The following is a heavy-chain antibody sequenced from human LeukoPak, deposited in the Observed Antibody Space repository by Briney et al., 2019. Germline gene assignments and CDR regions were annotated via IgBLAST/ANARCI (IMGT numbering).Heavy chain of an antibody. CDR2: ITWNGDST. Sequence: GSLRLSCAASGFNFDDYNMHWVRQVPGKGLEWVSLITWNGDSTYYADSVEGRFTISRDNSKNSLYLQMNSLRTEDTALYYCAKDKWLRGYYYYYMDVWGKGTTVTVSS. CDR1: GFNFDDYN. J-gene: IGHJ6*03. V-gene: IGHV3-43*01. D-gene: IGHD5-12*01. CDR3: AKDKWLRGYYYYYMDV.